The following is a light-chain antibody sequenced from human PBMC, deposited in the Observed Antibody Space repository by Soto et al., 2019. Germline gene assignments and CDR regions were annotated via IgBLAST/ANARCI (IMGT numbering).Light chain of an antibody. CDR2: AAS. CDR3: QRYNSAPWT. J-gene: IGKJ1*01. Sequence: DIQMTQSPSSLSASIGDRVTITCRASQGISNYLAWYQLRPGKVPKLLIYAASTLQSGVPSRFSGSGSGTDFTLTISSLQPEDVATYYCQRYNSAPWTFGQGTKVEIK. CDR1: QGISNY. V-gene: IGKV1-27*01.